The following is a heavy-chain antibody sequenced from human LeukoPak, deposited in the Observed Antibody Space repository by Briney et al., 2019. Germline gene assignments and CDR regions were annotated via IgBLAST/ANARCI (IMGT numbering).Heavy chain of an antibody. CDR3: AREQWELRDFDL. V-gene: IGHV1-2*02. D-gene: IGHD1-26*01. CDR2: INPNNGDT. Sequence: ASVKVSCKASGYTFTGYYMHWVRRAPGQGLEWMGWINPNNGDTNYAQKFQGRVTMTRDTSISTAYMELSRLRSDDTAVYYCAREQWELRDFDLWGRGTLVTVSS. CDR1: GYTFTGYY. J-gene: IGHJ2*01.